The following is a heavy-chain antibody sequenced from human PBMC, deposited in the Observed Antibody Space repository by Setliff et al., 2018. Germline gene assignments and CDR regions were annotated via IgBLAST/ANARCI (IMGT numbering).Heavy chain of an antibody. Sequence: ASVKVSCKASGYTFTGYYIHWVRQAPGQGLEWLGSISPYSGNTNYPQWLQDRVTMTIDTSATTVYVELQSLRSDDTAVYYCVRSSAPQVVLAADFDFWGQGTPVTVSS. CDR3: VRSSAPQVVLAADFDF. CDR2: ISPYSGNT. D-gene: IGHD6-19*01. J-gene: IGHJ4*02. CDR1: GYTFTGYY. V-gene: IGHV1-18*04.